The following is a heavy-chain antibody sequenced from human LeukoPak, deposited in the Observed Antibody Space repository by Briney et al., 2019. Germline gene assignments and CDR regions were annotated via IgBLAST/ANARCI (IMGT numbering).Heavy chain of an antibody. Sequence: PSETLSLTCTVSGGSISSGGYSWSWIRQHPGKGWEWIGYIYYIGSTYYNPAHKSRVTISVDTPKRHCSLKLSSVTAADTAAYYCARLTRNSGYGYYYYSMDVWGQGTKVTVSS. V-gene: IGHV4-31*03. J-gene: IGHJ6*02. D-gene: IGHD5-12*01. CDR3: ARLTRNSGYGYYYYSMDV. CDR1: GGSISSGGYS. CDR2: IYYIGST.